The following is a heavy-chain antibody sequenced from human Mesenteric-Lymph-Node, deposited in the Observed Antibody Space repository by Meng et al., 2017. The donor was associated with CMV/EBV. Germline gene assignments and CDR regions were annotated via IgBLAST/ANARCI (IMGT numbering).Heavy chain of an antibody. Sequence: GGSLRLSCAASGFTFSDYYMSWIRQAPGKGLEWVSYISSSGSTIYYADSVKGRFTISRDDSKNTLYLQMDRLRADDTAVYYCARSPSGITRDGGYHPYDSYFFDYWGRGTLVTVSS. CDR1: GFTFSDYY. J-gene: IGHJ4*02. CDR3: ARSPSGITRDGGYHPYDSYFFDY. V-gene: IGHV3-11*01. D-gene: IGHD5-12*01. CDR2: ISSSGSTI.